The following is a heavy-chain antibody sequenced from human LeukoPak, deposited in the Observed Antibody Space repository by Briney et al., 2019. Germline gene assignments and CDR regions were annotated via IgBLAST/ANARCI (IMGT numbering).Heavy chain of an antibody. V-gene: IGHV4-34*01. CDR1: GGSFSGYY. Sequence: SETLSLTCTVSGGSFSGYYWSWIRQPPGKGLEWIGEINHSGSTNYNPSLKSRVTISVDTSKNQFSLKLSSVTAADTAVYYCARHLPSMVRGVIIFDYWGQGTLVTVSS. D-gene: IGHD3-10*01. CDR3: ARHLPSMVRGVIIFDY. J-gene: IGHJ4*02. CDR2: INHSGST.